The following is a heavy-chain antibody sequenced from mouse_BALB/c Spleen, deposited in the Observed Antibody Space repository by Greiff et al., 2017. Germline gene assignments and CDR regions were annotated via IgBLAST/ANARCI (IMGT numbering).Heavy chain of an antibody. Sequence: EVQVVESGGGLVKPGGSLKLSCAASGFTFSSYAMSWVRQTPEKRLEWVASISSGGSTYYPDSVKGRFTISRDNARNILYLQMSSLRSEDTAMYYCARGRYGNYYFDYWGQGTTLTVSS. D-gene: IGHD2-10*02. CDR1: GFTFSSYA. CDR2: ISSGGST. CDR3: ARGRYGNYYFDY. J-gene: IGHJ2*01. V-gene: IGHV5-6-5*01.